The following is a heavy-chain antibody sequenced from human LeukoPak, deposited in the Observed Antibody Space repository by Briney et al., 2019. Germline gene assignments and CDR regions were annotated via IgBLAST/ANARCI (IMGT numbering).Heavy chain of an antibody. V-gene: IGHV3-30*18. Sequence: GRSLRLSCAASGFTFSSYGMHWVRQAPGKGLEWVAVISYDGSNKYYADSVKGRFTISRDNSKNTLYLQMNSLRAEDTAVYYCAKDQGCSSTSCYFSLDYWGQGTLVTVSS. D-gene: IGHD2-2*01. CDR3: AKDQGCSSTSCYFSLDY. J-gene: IGHJ4*02. CDR2: ISYDGSNK. CDR1: GFTFSSYG.